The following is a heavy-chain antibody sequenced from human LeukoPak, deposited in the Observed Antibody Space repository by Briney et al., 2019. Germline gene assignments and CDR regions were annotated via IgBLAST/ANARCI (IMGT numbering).Heavy chain of an antibody. V-gene: IGHV3-48*01. CDR3: ARVQAGKWDFDY. CDR1: GFIFSTYS. D-gene: IGHD2-8*01. CDR2: IRSDSSII. J-gene: IGHJ4*02. Sequence: GGSLRLSCTASGFIFSTYSMNWVRQAPGKGLEWVSYIRSDSSIIYYADSVKGRFTISRDNAKNSLYLQINSLSAEDTAVYFCARVQAGKWDFDYWGQGTLVTVSS.